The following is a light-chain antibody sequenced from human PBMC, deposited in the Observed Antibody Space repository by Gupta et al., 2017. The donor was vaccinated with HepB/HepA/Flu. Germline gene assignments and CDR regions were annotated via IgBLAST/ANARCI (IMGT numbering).Light chain of an antibody. CDR2: DVG. J-gene: IGLJ1*01. Sequence: QSALTPTAPASGPPGPSLTISCTGTSSDVSAYNYVSWYLQHPAKAHKLIIYDVGYRPAVVSRRFSGSKSGNTASLTISELQAEDGADYYCCAYTSASTGIFGTGTKVTVL. CDR1: SSDVSAYNY. V-gene: IGLV2-14*03. CDR3: CAYTSASTGI.